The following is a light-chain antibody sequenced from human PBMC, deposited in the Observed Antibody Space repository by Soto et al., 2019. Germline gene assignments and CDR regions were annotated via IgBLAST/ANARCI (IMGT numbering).Light chain of an antibody. CDR3: QQRSNWPPVIT. CDR2: DAS. V-gene: IGKV3-11*01. Sequence: EIVLTQSPATLSLSPGERATLSCRASQSFSSYLAWYQQKPGQAPRLLIYDASKRATGIPARFSGRGSGTDCTLTISSLEPEDFAVYYCQQRSNWPPVITFGQGSRLESK. J-gene: IGKJ5*01. CDR1: QSFSSY.